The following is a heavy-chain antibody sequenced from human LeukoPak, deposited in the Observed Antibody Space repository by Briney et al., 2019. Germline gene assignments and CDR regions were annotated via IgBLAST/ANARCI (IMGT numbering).Heavy chain of an antibody. J-gene: IGHJ4*02. Sequence: SQTLSLTCTVSGGSISSYDYYWIWIRQPPGKGLDWIGYIYYSGSTYYNPSLKRRVTISVDTYKNQFSLELSSVTAADTAVYYCARVGFGELLIDYWGQGTLVTVSS. V-gene: IGHV4-30-4*01. CDR3: ARVGFGELLIDY. CDR2: IYYSGST. CDR1: GGSISSYDYY. D-gene: IGHD3-10*01.